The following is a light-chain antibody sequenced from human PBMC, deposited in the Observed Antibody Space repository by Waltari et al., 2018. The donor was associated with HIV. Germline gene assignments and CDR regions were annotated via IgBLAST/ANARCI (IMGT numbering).Light chain of an antibody. CDR3: AAWGDSLSNVV. V-gene: IGLV1-47*01. Sequence: QSVLTQPPSASGTPGQRVTISCSGSSSNIGANYVYWYQQLPGTAPKLLIYRNNPRPSGVPDRFSGSKSGTSASLAISGLLSEDEANYYCAAWGDSLSNVVFGGGTKLTVL. CDR2: RNN. CDR1: SSNIGANY. J-gene: IGLJ2*01.